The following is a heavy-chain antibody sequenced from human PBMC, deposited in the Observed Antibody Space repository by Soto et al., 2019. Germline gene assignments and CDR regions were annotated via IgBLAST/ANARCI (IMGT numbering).Heavy chain of an antibody. V-gene: IGHV3-33*01. CDR3: ARDGGHFDVDF. CDR1: GFTFSAYG. Sequence: QVQLEESGGGVVQPGRSLRLTCAASGFTFSAYGMHWVRQAPGKGLEWLAFIGSDGSNQKYADSVRGRLTISRDSSKNTLYLQMTSLRVEDTAVYYCARDGGHFDVDFWGQGTLVTVSS. CDR2: IGSDGSNQ. J-gene: IGHJ4*02.